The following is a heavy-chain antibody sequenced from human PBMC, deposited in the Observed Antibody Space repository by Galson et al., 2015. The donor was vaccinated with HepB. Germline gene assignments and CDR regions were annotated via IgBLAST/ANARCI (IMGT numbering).Heavy chain of an antibody. V-gene: IGHV5-10-1*01. Sequence: QSGAEVKKPGESLKISCKGSGYSFPSYWIGWVRQMPGKGLEWMGRIDPSDSYSNYSPSLQGHVTISADKSIGTAYLQWNSLKASYTAIYYCARHTYYYDSSGYRNFDYWGQGTLVTVSS. D-gene: IGHD3-22*01. CDR1: GYSFPSYW. CDR3: ARHTYYYDSSGYRNFDY. CDR2: IDPSDSYS. J-gene: IGHJ4*02.